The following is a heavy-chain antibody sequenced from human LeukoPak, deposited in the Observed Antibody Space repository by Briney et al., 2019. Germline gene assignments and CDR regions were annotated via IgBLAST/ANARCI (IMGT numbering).Heavy chain of an antibody. CDR2: ISGSGNTI. Sequence: GGSLRLSCAVSGFTFSDYFISWIRQAPGKGPEWLSYISGSGNTIYYADSVKGRFTISRDNAKNSLYLQMNSLRADDTAVYYCARVGTYSGYVFDYWGQGTLVTVSS. V-gene: IGHV3-11*04. CDR1: GFTFSDYF. D-gene: IGHD5-12*01. CDR3: ARVGTYSGYVFDY. J-gene: IGHJ4*02.